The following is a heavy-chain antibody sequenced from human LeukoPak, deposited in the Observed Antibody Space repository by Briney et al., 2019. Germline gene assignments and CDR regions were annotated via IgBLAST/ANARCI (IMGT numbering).Heavy chain of an antibody. Sequence: ASVKVSCKASGYTFTSYGISWVRQAPGQGLEWMGWISAYNGNTNYAQKLQGRVTMTTDTSTSTAYMELRSLRSDDTAAYYCARYDILTGYYGLVGYYYGMDVWGQGTTVTVSS. D-gene: IGHD3-9*01. CDR2: ISAYNGNT. CDR3: ARYDILTGYYGLVGYYYGMDV. V-gene: IGHV1-18*01. CDR1: GYTFTSYG. J-gene: IGHJ6*02.